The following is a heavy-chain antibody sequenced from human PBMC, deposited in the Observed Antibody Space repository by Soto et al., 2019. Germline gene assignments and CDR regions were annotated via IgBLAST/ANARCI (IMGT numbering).Heavy chain of an antibody. J-gene: IGHJ4*02. CDR3: AATTRIAMGLRD. CDR2: SSALNGFT. D-gene: IGHD6-19*01. V-gene: IGHV1-18*01. CDR1: GFTFTNYG. Sequence: QLQLVQSGSEVKKPGASVQVSCKTSGFTFTNYGFTWVRQAPGKGLEWMGWSSALNGFTNYAQDFQGRVTLTTDSSTNTAYMELRGVRSDDTAFYYCAATTRIAMGLRDWGQGTLVSVAS.